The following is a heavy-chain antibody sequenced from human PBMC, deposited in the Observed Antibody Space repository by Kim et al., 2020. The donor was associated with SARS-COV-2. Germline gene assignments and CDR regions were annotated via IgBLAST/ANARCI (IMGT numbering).Heavy chain of an antibody. CDR2: ISYDGSNK. J-gene: IGHJ4*02. V-gene: IGHV3-33*05. Sequence: GGSLRLSCAASGFTFSSYGMHWVRQAPGKGLEWVAVISYDGSNKYYADSVKGRFTISRDNSKNTLYLQMNSLRAEDTAVYYCARGGLLWFGEFLDYWGQGTLVTVSS. CDR1: GFTFSSYG. D-gene: IGHD3-10*01. CDR3: ARGGLLWFGEFLDY.